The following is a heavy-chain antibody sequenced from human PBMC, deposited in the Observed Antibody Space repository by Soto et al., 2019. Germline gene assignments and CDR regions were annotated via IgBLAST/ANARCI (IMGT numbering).Heavy chain of an antibody. Sequence: VGSLRLSCVVSVFPFGANAMSWVRQAPGKGLESVSGLSNTGRRTSYADSVKGRFNISRDNSENTVYLQMNSLRVEDTAVYYCATEMGATQGPFDNWGQGTLVTVSS. V-gene: IGHV3-23*01. J-gene: IGHJ4*02. CDR3: ATEMGATQGPFDN. CDR1: VFPFGANA. D-gene: IGHD1-26*01. CDR2: LSNTGRRT.